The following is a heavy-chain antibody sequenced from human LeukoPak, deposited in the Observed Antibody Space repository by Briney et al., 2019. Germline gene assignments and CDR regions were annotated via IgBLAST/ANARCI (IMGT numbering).Heavy chain of an antibody. CDR1: GFTFSNYA. CDR2: ISGSAEST. Sequence: GGSLRLSCAASGFTFSNYAMGWVRQAPGKGLEWVSGISGSAESTYYADSVKGRFTISRDNSKNTLYLHMNSLRAEDTAVYFCAKDLPSSGYYLYFDDWGQGTQVTVSS. V-gene: IGHV3-23*01. CDR3: AKDLPSSGYYLYFDD. J-gene: IGHJ4*02. D-gene: IGHD3-22*01.